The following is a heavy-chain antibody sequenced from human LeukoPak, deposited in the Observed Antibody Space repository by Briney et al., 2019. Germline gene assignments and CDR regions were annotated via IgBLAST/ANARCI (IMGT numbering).Heavy chain of an antibody. V-gene: IGHV1-2*02. CDR2: INPNSGGT. D-gene: IGHD1-1*01. CDR3: AGLTTGKPNHALDL. J-gene: IGHJ5*02. CDR1: GYTFTGYY. Sequence: GGSVKVSCKAAGYTFTGYYMHWVRQAPGQGLEWMGWINPNSGGTNFAQKFQGRVTLTRDTSISSAYMELNRLISDDTAVYYCAGLTTGKPNHALDLWGQGSLVTVSS.